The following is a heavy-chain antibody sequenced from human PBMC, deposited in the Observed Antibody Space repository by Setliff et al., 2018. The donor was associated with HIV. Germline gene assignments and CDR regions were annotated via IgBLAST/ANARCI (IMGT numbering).Heavy chain of an antibody. CDR2: IGGSGGST. V-gene: IGHV3-23*01. D-gene: IGHD3-3*02. CDR3: ARDYIYGTRDAFDI. Sequence: GSLRLSCAASGFTFSRYAMSWVRQAPGKGLEWVSAIGGSGGSTYYADSMKGRFTVSRENPKNTLYLQMNSLRAEDTAVYFCARDYIYGTRDAFDIWGQGTMVTVSS. CDR1: GFTFSRYA. J-gene: IGHJ3*02.